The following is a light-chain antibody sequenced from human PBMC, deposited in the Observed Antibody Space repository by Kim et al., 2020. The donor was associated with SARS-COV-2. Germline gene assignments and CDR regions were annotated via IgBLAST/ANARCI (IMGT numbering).Light chain of an antibody. CDR2: DVS. J-gene: IGKJ5*01. CDR1: QSVSSF. CDR3: QQRRDWPPT. Sequence: LSPGERATLSCRASQSVSSFVNWYQQKPGQAPRLLMYDVSNRATGIPARFSASGSGTDFTLTISSLEPEDFAVYYCQQRRDWPPTFGQGTRLEIK. V-gene: IGKV3-11*01.